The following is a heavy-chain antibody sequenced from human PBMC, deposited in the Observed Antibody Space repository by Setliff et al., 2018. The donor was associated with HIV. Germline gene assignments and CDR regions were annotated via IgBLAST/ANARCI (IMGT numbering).Heavy chain of an antibody. J-gene: IGHJ4*02. Sequence: PGGSLRLSCAGSGFTFSGYGMHWVRQAPGKGLEWVGIIWYDGRHADYADSVKGRFTISRDNSKNTLYLQLDSLSADDTAVYYCARDGRNVDRDIDYWGQGTLVTVSS. CDR1: GFTFSGYG. D-gene: IGHD1-26*01. CDR2: IWYDGRHA. CDR3: ARDGRNVDRDIDY. V-gene: IGHV3-33*01.